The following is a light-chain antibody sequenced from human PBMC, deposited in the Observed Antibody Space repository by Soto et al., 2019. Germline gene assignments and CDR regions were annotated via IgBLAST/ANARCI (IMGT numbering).Light chain of an antibody. CDR2: VAS. V-gene: IGKV3-20*01. Sequence: ESVFTQSPGALSFSAAERATLSWRASQSINSNFLAWYQQKPGQAPRLLIYVASSRATGIPDRFRGSGSGTDFTLTISRLEPEDFAVYYCKQYDTSPFTFGPGTKVD. CDR1: QSINSNF. J-gene: IGKJ3*01. CDR3: KQYDTSPFT.